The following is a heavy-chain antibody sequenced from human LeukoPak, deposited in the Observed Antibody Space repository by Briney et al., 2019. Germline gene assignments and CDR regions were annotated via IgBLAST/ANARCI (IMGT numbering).Heavy chain of an antibody. D-gene: IGHD5-12*01. CDR1: GGSISSYY. V-gene: IGHV4-59*01. Sequence: SETLSLTCTVSGGSISSYYWSWIRQPPGKGLEWIGYIYYSGSTNYNPSLKSRVTISVDTSKNQFSLKLSSVTAADTAVYYCARGVQSGYDWEYWFDPWGQGTLVTVSS. J-gene: IGHJ5*02. CDR2: IYYSGST. CDR3: ARGVQSGYDWEYWFDP.